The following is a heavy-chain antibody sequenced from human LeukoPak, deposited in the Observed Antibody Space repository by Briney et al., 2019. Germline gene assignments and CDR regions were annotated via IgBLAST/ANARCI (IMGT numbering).Heavy chain of an antibody. J-gene: IGHJ5*02. CDR2: IYTSGST. Sequence: SETLSLTCTVSGGSISSDYWSWIRQPAGKGLEWIGRIYTSGSTNYNPSLKSRVTMSVDTSKNQFSLKLSSVTAADTAVYYCARDRMYPNWFDPWGQGTLVTVSS. V-gene: IGHV4-4*07. CDR3: ARDRMYPNWFDP. CDR1: GGSISSDY. D-gene: IGHD2-15*01.